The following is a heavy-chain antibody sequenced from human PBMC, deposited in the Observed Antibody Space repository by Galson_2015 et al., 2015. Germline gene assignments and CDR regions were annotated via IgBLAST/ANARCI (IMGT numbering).Heavy chain of an antibody. Sequence: LRLSCAASGFTFSGYGMHWVRQAPGKGLEWVAVIWSDGTNKYYADSVKGRFTISRDNSKNTLYLQMNSLRAEDTAVYYCARPTLSWGQPYYHGMDVWGQGTTVTVSS. J-gene: IGHJ6*02. CDR1: GFTFSGYG. V-gene: IGHV3-33*01. D-gene: IGHD3-16*01. CDR3: ARPTLSWGQPYYHGMDV. CDR2: IWSDGTNK.